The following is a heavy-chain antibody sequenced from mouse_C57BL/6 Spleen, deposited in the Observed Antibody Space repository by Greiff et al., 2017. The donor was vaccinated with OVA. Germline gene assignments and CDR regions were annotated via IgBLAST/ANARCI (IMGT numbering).Heavy chain of an antibody. Sequence: VQLKESGPGLAKPSQTLSLTCSVTGYSITSAYWNWIRKFPGNKLEYMGYISYSGGTYYNPSLKSRISITRDTSKNQYYLQLNSVTTEDTATYYCARWLLENAMDYWGQGTSVTVSS. V-gene: IGHV3-8*01. CDR2: ISYSGGT. CDR1: GYSITSAY. CDR3: ARWLLENAMDY. J-gene: IGHJ4*01. D-gene: IGHD2-3*01.